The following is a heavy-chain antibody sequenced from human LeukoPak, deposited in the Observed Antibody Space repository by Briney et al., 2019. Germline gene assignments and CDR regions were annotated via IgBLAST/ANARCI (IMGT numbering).Heavy chain of an antibody. CDR1: GFTFSSYA. Sequence: TGGSLKLSCAASGFTFSSYAMSWVRQAPGKGLEWVSAISGSGGSTYYADSVKGRFTISRDNSKNTLYLQMNSLRAEDTAVYYCAKPDRAIAAPGYWGQGTLVTVSS. J-gene: IGHJ4*02. D-gene: IGHD6-6*01. CDR2: ISGSGGST. V-gene: IGHV3-23*01. CDR3: AKPDRAIAAPGY.